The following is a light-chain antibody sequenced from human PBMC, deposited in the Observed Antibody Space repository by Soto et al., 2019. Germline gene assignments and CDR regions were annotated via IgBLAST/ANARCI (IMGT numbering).Light chain of an antibody. CDR2: AAS. V-gene: IGKV1-12*01. Sequence: DIQMTQSPSSVSASAGERVTITCRAGQDISSWLAWYQQKPGKAPKIMIYAASSLQGGVPSRFSGSGSGTEFTLTISSLQPEDFATYYCQQASSFPPTFGQGTRLEIK. J-gene: IGKJ5*01. CDR1: QDISSW. CDR3: QQASSFPPT.